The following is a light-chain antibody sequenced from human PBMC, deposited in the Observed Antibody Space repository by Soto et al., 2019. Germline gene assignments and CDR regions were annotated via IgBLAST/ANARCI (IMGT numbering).Light chain of an antibody. Sequence: VLTQSPATLSLSPGESATLSCRASQNVGNNLAWYQQKSGQPPRLLIYAASDRATGIPARFSGTMTGTDFTLTIRSLEPEDFAIYFCQQRSRWPRGTFGRGTKVEMK. CDR2: AAS. CDR3: QQRSRWPRGT. V-gene: IGKV3-11*01. J-gene: IGKJ2*02. CDR1: QNVGNN.